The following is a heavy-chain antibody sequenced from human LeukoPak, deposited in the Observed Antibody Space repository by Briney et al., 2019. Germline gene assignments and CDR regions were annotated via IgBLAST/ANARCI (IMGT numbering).Heavy chain of an antibody. V-gene: IGHV1-46*03. D-gene: IGHD2-2*01. CDR3: ARGGINRYCSSTSCSRGYFDY. CDR1: GYTFTSYY. J-gene: IGHJ4*02. CDR2: INPSGGST. Sequence: ASVKVSCKASGYTFTSYYMHWVRQAPGQRLEWMGIINPSGGSTSYAQKFQGRVTMTRDTSTSTVYMEPGSLRSEDTAVYYCARGGINRYCSSTSCSRGYFDYWGQGTLVTVSS.